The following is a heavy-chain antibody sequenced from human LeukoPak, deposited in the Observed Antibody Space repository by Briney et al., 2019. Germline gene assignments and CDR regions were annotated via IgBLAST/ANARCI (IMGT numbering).Heavy chain of an antibody. D-gene: IGHD3-10*01. V-gene: IGHV4-34*01. CDR2: INHSGST. Sequence: SETLSLTCAVYGGSFSGYYWSWIRQPPGKGLEWIGEINHSGSTNYNPSLKSRVTISVDTSKNQFSLKLSSVTAADTAVYYCARGSPYYGLSYWGQEPWSPSPQ. CDR1: GGSFSGYY. CDR3: ARGSPYYGLSY. J-gene: IGHJ4*01.